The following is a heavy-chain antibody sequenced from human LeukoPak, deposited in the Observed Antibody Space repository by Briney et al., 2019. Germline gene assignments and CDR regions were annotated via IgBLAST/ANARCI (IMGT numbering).Heavy chain of an antibody. V-gene: IGHV4-38-2*02. Sequence: PSETLSLTCSVSGYSISSAYYWGWIRQPPGKGLEWIGTMYHSGSTNYNPSLKSRVTISVDTSKNQFSLKLSSVTAADTAVYYCARDGVNYDSSGLSWGQGTLVTVSS. CDR1: GYSISSAYY. J-gene: IGHJ5*02. CDR2: MYHSGST. D-gene: IGHD3-22*01. CDR3: ARDGVNYDSSGLS.